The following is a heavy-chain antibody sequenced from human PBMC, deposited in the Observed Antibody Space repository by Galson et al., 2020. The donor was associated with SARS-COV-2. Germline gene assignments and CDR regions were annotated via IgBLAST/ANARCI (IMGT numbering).Heavy chain of an antibody. CDR3: ARVYLQVVRI. CDR2: ISSTGSTM. J-gene: IGHJ4*02. D-gene: IGHD3-3*02. CDR1: GFTFSSYE. V-gene: IGHV3-48*03. Sequence: TGGSLRLSCAASGFTFSSYEMNWVRQAPGKGLEWVSYISSTGSTMYYTDSVRGRFTISRDNAKNSLYLQMNSLRAEDTAVYYCARVYLQVVRIWGQGTLVTVSS.